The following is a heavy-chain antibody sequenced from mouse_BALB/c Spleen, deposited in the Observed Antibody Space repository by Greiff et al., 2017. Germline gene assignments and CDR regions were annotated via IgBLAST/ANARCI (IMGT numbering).Heavy chain of an antibody. CDR2: IYPGSGST. Sequence: LQQPGSELVRPGASVKLSCKASGYTFTSYWMHWVKQRPGQGLEWIGNIYPGSGSTNYDEKVKSKATLTVDTSSSTAYMQLSSLTSEDSAVYYCTRSSAYWGQGTTLTVSA. J-gene: IGHJ2*01. CDR1: GYTFTSYW. CDR3: TRSSAY. D-gene: IGHD1-1*01. V-gene: IGHV1S22*01.